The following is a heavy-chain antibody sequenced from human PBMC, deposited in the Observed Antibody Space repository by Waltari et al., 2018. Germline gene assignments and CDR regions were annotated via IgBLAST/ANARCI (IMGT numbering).Heavy chain of an antibody. V-gene: IGHV1-2*02. Sequence: QEHLVQSGAEVKKPGASVKVSCKASGYTLTGNYIHWVRQAPGQGLEWRGWINPNSVGTNYAQKFQGRVTVTRDTSISTAYMEVSSLISDDTAVYYCAKSPWNGPLDYWGQGTLVTVSS. J-gene: IGHJ4*02. D-gene: IGHD2-8*01. CDR1: GYTLTGNY. CDR2: INPNSVGT. CDR3: AKSPWNGPLDY.